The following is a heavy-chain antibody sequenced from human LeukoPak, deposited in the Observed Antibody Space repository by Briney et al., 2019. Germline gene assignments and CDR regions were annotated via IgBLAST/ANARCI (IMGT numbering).Heavy chain of an antibody. V-gene: IGHV3-48*03. CDR1: GFTFSSYE. CDR3: AGQDCSGGSCSQTVYYYYYGMDV. J-gene: IGHJ6*02. Sequence: GGSLRLSCAASGFTFSSYEMNWVRQAPGKGLEWVSYISSSGSTIYYADSVKGRFTISRDNAKNSLYLQMNSLRAEDTAVYYCAGQDCSGGSCSQTVYYYYYGMDVWGQGTTVTVSS. D-gene: IGHD2-15*01. CDR2: ISSSGSTI.